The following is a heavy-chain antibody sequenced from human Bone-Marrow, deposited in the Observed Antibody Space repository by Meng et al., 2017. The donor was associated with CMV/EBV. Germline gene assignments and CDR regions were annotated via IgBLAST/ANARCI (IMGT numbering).Heavy chain of an antibody. V-gene: IGHV1-69*10. D-gene: IGHD3-22*01. Sequence: TFSSYAISWVRQAPGQRLEWMGGIIPILGIANYAQKFQGRITITADKSTSTAYMELSSLRSEDTAVYYCARESVTMIVVVSGPFDPWGQGTLVTVSS. CDR1: TFSSYA. CDR2: IIPILGIA. J-gene: IGHJ5*02. CDR3: ARESVTMIVVVSGPFDP.